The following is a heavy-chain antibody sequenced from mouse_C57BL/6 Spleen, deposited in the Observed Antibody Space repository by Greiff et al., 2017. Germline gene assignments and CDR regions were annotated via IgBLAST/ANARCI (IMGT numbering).Heavy chain of an antibody. V-gene: IGHV5-4*01. J-gene: IGHJ3*01. CDR1: GFTFSSYA. CDR3: ARDEDGSSYGSFAY. D-gene: IGHD1-1*01. CDR2: ISDGGSYT. Sequence: EVQVVESGGGLVKPGGSLKLSCAASGFTFSSYAMSWVRQTPEKRLEWVATISDGGSYTYYPDNVKGRFTISRDNAKNNLYLQMSHLKSEDTAMYYCARDEDGSSYGSFAYWGQGTLVTVSA.